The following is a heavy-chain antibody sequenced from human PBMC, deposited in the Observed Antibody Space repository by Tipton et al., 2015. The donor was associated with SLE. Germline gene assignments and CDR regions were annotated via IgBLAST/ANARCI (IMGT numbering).Heavy chain of an antibody. Sequence: SLRLSCAASGFTFDDFGMGWVRHVQGKGLEWVSGINWKGDSTAYADSMRGRITISRDNAKKSLYLQMNSLRAEDTGVYYCARALGGRCSGGNCYSLFDSWGQGTLVTVSS. V-gene: IGHV3-20*04. J-gene: IGHJ4*02. CDR2: INWKGDST. CDR1: GFTFDDFG. D-gene: IGHD2-15*01. CDR3: ARALGGRCSGGNCYSLFDS.